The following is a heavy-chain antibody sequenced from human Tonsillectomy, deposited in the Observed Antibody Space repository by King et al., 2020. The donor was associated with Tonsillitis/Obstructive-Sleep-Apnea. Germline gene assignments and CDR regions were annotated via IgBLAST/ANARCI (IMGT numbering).Heavy chain of an antibody. D-gene: IGHD3-10*01. J-gene: IGHJ4*02. Sequence: VQLVESGAEVKKPGASVKVSCTPSPANGHYVHWVRQAPGQGLEWMGWIDPNSAGTKYAQKFQDRVTMTRDTSINTACMELSSLSSDDTAVYYCAQVRGGWGQGTLLTVSS. CDR1: PANGHY. CDR3: AQVRGG. CDR2: IDPNSAGT. V-gene: IGHV1-2*02.